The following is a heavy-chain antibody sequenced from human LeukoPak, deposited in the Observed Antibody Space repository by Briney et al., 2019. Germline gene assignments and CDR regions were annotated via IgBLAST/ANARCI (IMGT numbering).Heavy chain of an antibody. CDR1: GFTFSSYA. D-gene: IGHD3-22*01. CDR3: AKGGYYDNSGYYYFDY. V-gene: IGHV3-23*01. Sequence: GGSLRLSCAASGFTFSSYATNWVRQAPGKGLEWVSGIGGSGTSTYYADSVKGRFTISRDNSKNTLYLQMNSLRADDTAVYSCAKGGYYDNSGYYYFDYWGQGTLVTVSS. J-gene: IGHJ4*02. CDR2: IGGSGTST.